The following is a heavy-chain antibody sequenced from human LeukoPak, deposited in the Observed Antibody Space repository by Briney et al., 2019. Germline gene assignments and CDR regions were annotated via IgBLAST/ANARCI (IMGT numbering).Heavy chain of an antibody. D-gene: IGHD1-7*01. CDR2: INPNSGGT. V-gene: IGHV1-2*02. CDR1: GYTFTGYY. J-gene: IGHJ3*02. Sequence: GASVKVSCKASGYTFTGYYMHWVRQAPGQGLEWMGWINPNSGGTNYAQKFQGRVTMTRDTSISTAYMELSRLRSDDTAVYYCARPQIGTPVGTFDIWGQGTMVTVSS. CDR3: ARPQIGTPVGTFDI.